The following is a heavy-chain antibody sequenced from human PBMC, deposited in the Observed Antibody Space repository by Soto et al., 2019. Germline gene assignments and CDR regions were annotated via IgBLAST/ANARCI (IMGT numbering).Heavy chain of an antibody. CDR2: ISAYNGNT. D-gene: IGHD6-19*01. Sequence: ASVKVSCKASGYTFTGYYMHWVRQAPGQGLEWMGWISAYNGNTNYAQKLQGRVTMTTDTSTSTAYMELRSLRSDDTAVYYCGRAGEDGSGWYVDYFDYWGQGTLVTVSS. J-gene: IGHJ4*02. V-gene: IGHV1-18*04. CDR1: GYTFTGYY. CDR3: GRAGEDGSGWYVDYFDY.